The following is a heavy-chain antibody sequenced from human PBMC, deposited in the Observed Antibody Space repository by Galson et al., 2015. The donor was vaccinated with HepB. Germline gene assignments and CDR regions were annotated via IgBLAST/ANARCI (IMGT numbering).Heavy chain of an antibody. V-gene: IGHV1-69*13. CDR1: GGTFSGYV. Sequence: SVKVSCKAPGGTFSGYVINWVRQAPGQGLEWLGGIIPIFETPNYSERFQGRLTITADESRSTAYMDLSSLTSDDPAIYYCARGGGRGTTVSPYFYYMDVWGNGTTVIVSS. CDR3: ARGGGRGTTVSPYFYYMDV. J-gene: IGHJ6*04. CDR2: IIPIFETP. D-gene: IGHD2-2*01.